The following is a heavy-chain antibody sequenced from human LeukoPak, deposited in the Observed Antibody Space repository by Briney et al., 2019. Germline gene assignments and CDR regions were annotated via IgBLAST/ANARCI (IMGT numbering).Heavy chain of an antibody. CDR2: ISSSGSTI. J-gene: IGHJ4*02. V-gene: IGHV3-48*03. CDR3: ARDRKTAMVYFDY. D-gene: IGHD5-18*01. CDR1: GFTFSSYE. Sequence: GGPLRLSCAASGFTFSSYEMNWVRQAPAKGLEWVSYISSSGSTIYYADSVKGRFTISRDNAKNSLYLQMNSLRAEDTAVYYCARDRKTAMVYFDYWGQGTLVTVSS.